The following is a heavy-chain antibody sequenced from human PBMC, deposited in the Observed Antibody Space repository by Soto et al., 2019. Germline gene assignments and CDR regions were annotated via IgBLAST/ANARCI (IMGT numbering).Heavy chain of an antibody. D-gene: IGHD3-22*01. CDR3: AKDTYYDSSGYLGV. CDR2: ISGSGGST. CDR1: GFTFSSYA. V-gene: IGHV3-23*01. Sequence: GGSLRLSCAASGFTFSSYAMSWVRQAPGKGLEWVSAISGSGGSTYYADSVKGRFTISRDNSKNTLYLQMNSLRAEDTAVYDCAKDTYYDSSGYLGVWGQGTTVTVSS. J-gene: IGHJ6*02.